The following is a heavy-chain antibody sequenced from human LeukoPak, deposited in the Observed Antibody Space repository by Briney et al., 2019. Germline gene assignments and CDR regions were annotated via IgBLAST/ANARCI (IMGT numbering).Heavy chain of an antibody. CDR2: IYTSGST. J-gene: IGHJ3*02. CDR1: GGSISSYY. V-gene: IGHV4-4*07. Sequence: SETLSLTCTVSGGSISSYYWSWIRQPAGQGLEWIGRIYTSGSTNYNPSLKSRVTMSVDTSKNQFSLKLSSVTAADTAVYYCARYNWNDGDPSLDIWGQGTMVTVSS. D-gene: IGHD1-1*01. CDR3: ARYNWNDGDPSLDI.